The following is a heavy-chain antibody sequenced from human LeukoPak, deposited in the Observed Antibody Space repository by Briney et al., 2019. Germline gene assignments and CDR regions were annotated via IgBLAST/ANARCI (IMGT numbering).Heavy chain of an antibody. CDR1: GYTFTGYY. D-gene: IGHD6-13*01. CDR2: INPNSGGT. J-gene: IGHJ4*02. V-gene: IGHV1-2*02. CDR3: ARDYPRSIAAAGTSPGNY. Sequence: GASVKVSCKSSGYTFTGYYIHWVRQAPGQGLEWMGWINPNSGGTNYAQKFQGRVTMTRDTSISTAYMELSRLRSDDTAVYYCARDYPRSIAAAGTSPGNYWGQGTLVTVSS.